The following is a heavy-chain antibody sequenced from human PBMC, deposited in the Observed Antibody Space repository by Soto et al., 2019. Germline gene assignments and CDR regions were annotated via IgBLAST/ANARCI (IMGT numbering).Heavy chain of an antibody. CDR2: ISYDGSNK. CDR3: AKEARGDSYYYYYYGMDV. CDR1: GFTFSNYG. V-gene: IGHV3-30*18. Sequence: QVQLVESGGGVVQPGRSLRLSCAASGFTFSNYGIHWVRQAPGKGLEWVAVISYDGSNKYYADSVAGRFTISRDNSKNTLYLQMNSLRAEDTAVYYCAKEARGDSYYYYYYGMDVWGKGPRSPSPQ. J-gene: IGHJ6*01. D-gene: IGHD2-21*02.